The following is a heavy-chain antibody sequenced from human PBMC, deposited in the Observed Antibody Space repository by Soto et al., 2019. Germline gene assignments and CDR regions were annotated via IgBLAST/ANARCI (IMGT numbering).Heavy chain of an antibody. V-gene: IGHV3-53*01. D-gene: IGHD1-1*01. J-gene: IGHJ3*01. CDR1: GLTISGKKY. CDR3: ATWHEREHAFDV. CDR2: LYDVDGS. Sequence: DVQLVESGGGLIQPGESLKLSCAAFGLTISGKKYVAGVRAAPGKGVEWVSALYDVDGSFYADSVTGRFTTSSDSSKTTVYLQMNDLRTDDTAVYYCATWHEREHAFDVWGQGTTVTISS.